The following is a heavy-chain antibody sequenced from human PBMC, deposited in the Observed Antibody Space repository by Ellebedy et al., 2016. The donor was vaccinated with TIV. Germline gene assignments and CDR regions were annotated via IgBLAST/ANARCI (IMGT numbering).Heavy chain of an antibody. CDR3: VRVRGGGAFDI. D-gene: IGHD3-16*01. CDR1: GIIFSSYW. J-gene: IGHJ3*02. CDR2: INSDGSST. Sequence: PGGSLRLSCAASGIIFSSYWMHWVRQAPGKGLVWVSRINSDGSSTTYADSVKGRFTISRDNAKNTVYLQMNSLRAEDTAGYYCVRVRGGGAFDIWGQGTMVTVSS. V-gene: IGHV3-74*01.